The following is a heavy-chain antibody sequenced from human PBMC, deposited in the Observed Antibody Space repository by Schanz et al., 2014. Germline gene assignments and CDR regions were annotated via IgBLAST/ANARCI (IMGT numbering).Heavy chain of an antibody. V-gene: IGHV4-31*01. Sequence: QVQLQESGPGLVKPSQTLSLTCTVSGASISSGGYYWDWIRLLPGKGLEWIGYISYSGSTSFNPTLKSQLTMSVDTSKNQFSLRLSSVTAEDTAVYYCAKVRYSSGWRGDYFDEWGQGTLVTVAS. D-gene: IGHD6-25*01. J-gene: IGHJ4*02. CDR2: ISYSGST. CDR3: AKVRYSSGWRGDYFDE. CDR1: GASISSGGYY.